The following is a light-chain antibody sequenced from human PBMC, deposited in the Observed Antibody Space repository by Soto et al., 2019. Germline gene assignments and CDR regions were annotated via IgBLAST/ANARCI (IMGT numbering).Light chain of an antibody. V-gene: IGKV1-39*01. CDR1: QSISTY. CDR3: QQSDVTPYT. CDR2: VAS. Sequence: DIQMTQSPSALSASVGDRVTITCRASQSISTYLNWYQHKRGKAPQLLIYVASNLQSGVPSRFRRTGSGTEFTLTISDLRPEDFATYYCQQSDVTPYTFGQGTNLEIK. J-gene: IGKJ2*01.